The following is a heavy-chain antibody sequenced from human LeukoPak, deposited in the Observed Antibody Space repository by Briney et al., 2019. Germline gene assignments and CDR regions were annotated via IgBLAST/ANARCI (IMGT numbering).Heavy chain of an antibody. CDR2: IYYSGST. CDR3: ARHQSRGGPFDY. J-gene: IGHJ4*02. Sequence: PSQTLSLTCAVSGGSISSGGYYWSWIRQPPGKGLEWIGYIYYSGSTNYNPSLKSRVTISVDTSKNQFSLKLSSVTAADTAVYYCARHQSRGGPFDYWGQGTLVTVSS. V-gene: IGHV4-61*08. D-gene: IGHD4-23*01. CDR1: GGSISSGGYY.